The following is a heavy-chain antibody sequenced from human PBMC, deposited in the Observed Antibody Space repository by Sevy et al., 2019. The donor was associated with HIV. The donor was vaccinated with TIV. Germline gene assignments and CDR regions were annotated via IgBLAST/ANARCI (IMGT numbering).Heavy chain of an antibody. CDR2: ISYDGSDK. CDR1: GFAFTNYYA. CDR3: ARPRANYVDHYFFYAMDV. D-gene: IGHD4-17*01. V-gene: IGHV3-30-3*01. Sequence: GESLKISCTASGFAFTNYYAMHWVRQAPGKGLEWVALISYDGSDKFYPDSVKGRFTITRDNFKNTLYLQMNGLTTEDTAVYYCARPRANYVDHYFFYAMDVWGQGTTVTVSS. J-gene: IGHJ6*02.